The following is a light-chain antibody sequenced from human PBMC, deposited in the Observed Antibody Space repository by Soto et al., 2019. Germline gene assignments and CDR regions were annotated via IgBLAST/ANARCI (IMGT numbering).Light chain of an antibody. Sequence: EIVLTQSPGTLSLSPGERATLSCRANQSVSSNYLAWYQQKPGQAPRLLIYAASSRTSGIPDRFSGSGSGTDFPLTIRRLEPEGFAVYYCLQYDRSSCTFGQGTKLEIK. CDR3: LQYDRSSCT. CDR2: AAS. CDR1: QSVSSNY. J-gene: IGKJ2*02. V-gene: IGKV3-20*01.